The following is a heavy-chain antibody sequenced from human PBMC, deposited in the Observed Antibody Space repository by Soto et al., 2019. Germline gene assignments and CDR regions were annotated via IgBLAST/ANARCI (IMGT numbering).Heavy chain of an antibody. CDR2: IYHSGST. V-gene: IGHV4-30-2*01. D-gene: IGHD2-15*01. CDR1: GGSISSGGYS. J-gene: IGHJ5*02. Sequence: ASETLSLTCAVSGGSISSGGYSWSWIRQPPGKGLEWIGYIYHSGSTYYNQSLKSRVTMSVDRSKNQFSLKLSSVTAADTAVYYCARTPFPWGQGTLVTVSS. CDR3: ARTPFP.